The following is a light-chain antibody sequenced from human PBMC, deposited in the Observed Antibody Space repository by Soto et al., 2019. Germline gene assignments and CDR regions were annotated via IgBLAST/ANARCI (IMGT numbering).Light chain of an antibody. CDR1: SSNIGNNY. J-gene: IGLJ2*01. V-gene: IGLV1-51*01. CDR3: GTWDSSLSGVV. Sequence: QSVLTQPPSVSAAPGQKVTISCSGSSSNIGNNYVSWYQQLPGTAPKLLIYDNNKRPSGIPDRFSGSKSGTSATLGITGLQTGDEADYYCGTWDSSLSGVVFCGGTQLTVL. CDR2: DNN.